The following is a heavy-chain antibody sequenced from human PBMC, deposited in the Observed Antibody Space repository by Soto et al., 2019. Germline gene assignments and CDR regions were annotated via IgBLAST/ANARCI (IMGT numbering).Heavy chain of an antibody. CDR2: INSVSGGA. D-gene: IGHD1-26*01. Sequence: QVQLVQSGAEVKQPGASVRVSCKASGDTHTIYFIHWLRQAPGQGLEWMGWINSVSGGANYAPRCQARVAMTRDRSSATAFMELSRLRSDDTAVYYCARGGSYYAHWGQGTLVTVSS. V-gene: IGHV1-2*02. CDR1: GDTHTIYF. CDR3: ARGGSYYAH. J-gene: IGHJ4*02.